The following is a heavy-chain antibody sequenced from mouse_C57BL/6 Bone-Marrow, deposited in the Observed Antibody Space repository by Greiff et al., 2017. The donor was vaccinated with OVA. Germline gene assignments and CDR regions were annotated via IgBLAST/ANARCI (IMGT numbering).Heavy chain of an antibody. J-gene: IGHJ2*01. Sequence: VHVKQSGAELVRPGASVKLSCTASGFNIKDDYMHWVKQRPEQGLEWIGWIDPENGDTEYASKFQGKATITADTSSNTAYLQLSSLTSEDTAVYYCTSYYSNCDFDYWGQGTTLTVSS. D-gene: IGHD2-5*01. CDR1: GFNIKDDY. CDR2: IDPENGDT. CDR3: TSYYSNCDFDY. V-gene: IGHV14-4*01.